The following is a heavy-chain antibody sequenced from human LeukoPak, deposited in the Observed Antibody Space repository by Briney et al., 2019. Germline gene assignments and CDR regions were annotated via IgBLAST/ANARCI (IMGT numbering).Heavy chain of an antibody. J-gene: IGHJ4*02. CDR3: AKPDYGYPERPDYFDY. D-gene: IGHD1-14*01. Sequence: GASLRLSCAASGLTFNSYAMSWVRQAPGTGLEWVSAISGSGGSTYYADSVKGRFTIYRDNSKNTLYLQMNSLRAEDTAVYSCAKPDYGYPERPDYFDYWGQGTLVTVSS. CDR2: ISGSGGST. V-gene: IGHV3-23*01. CDR1: GLTFNSYA.